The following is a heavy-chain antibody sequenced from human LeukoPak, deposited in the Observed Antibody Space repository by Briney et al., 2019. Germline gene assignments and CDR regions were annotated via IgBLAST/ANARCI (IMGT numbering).Heavy chain of an antibody. CDR1: GGTFSSYA. CDR2: IIPILGIA. D-gene: IGHD1-26*01. J-gene: IGHJ4*02. V-gene: IGHV1-69*04. Sequence: GASVKVSCKAPGGTFSSYAISWVRQAPGQGLEWMGRIIPILGIANYAQKFQGRVTITADKSTSTAYMELSSLRSEDTAVYYCARLKVGATLEIDYWGQGTLVTVSS. CDR3: ARLKVGATLEIDY.